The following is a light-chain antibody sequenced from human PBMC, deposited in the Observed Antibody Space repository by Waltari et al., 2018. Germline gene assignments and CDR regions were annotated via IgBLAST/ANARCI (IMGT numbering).Light chain of an antibody. CDR3: QQYGSPWT. Sequence: EIVLTQSPGTLSLSPGERATLSCRASQSVSSTYLAWYQQKPGQAPRLLIYGASSRAIGIPDRFSGSGSGTDFTLTISRLEPEDLAVYYCQQYGSPWTFGQGTKVEIK. CDR2: GAS. J-gene: IGKJ1*01. CDR1: QSVSSTY. V-gene: IGKV3-20*01.